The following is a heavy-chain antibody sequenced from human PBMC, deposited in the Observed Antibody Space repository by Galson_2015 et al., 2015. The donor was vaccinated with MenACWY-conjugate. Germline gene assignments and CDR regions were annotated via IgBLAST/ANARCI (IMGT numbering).Heavy chain of an antibody. V-gene: IGHV4-59*01. CDR3: ARDNTATVIDYGTDV. Sequence: ETLSLTCTVSGDSISGYFWSWIRQPPGKGLEWIGYISYSGSTKYNPSLKSRVTISVDTSRNQFSLRLTSVTAADTALYYCARDNTATVIDYGTDVWGQGTTVT. CDR1: GDSISGYF. CDR2: ISYSGST. D-gene: IGHD3-16*02. J-gene: IGHJ6*02.